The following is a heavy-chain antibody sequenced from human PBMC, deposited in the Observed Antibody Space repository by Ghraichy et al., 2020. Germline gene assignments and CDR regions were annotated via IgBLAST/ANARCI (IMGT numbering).Heavy chain of an antibody. V-gene: IGHV4-34*01. J-gene: IGHJ6*02. Sequence: SETLSLTCAVSGGSFSGYYWSWIRQPPGKGLEWIGEINHSESAFSNPSLKSRVAISVDRSENQFSLKLSSVSAADTAVYYCAVLASNGVDVWGQGTKVTVSS. D-gene: IGHD3-3*01. CDR3: AVLASNGVDV. CDR2: INHSESA. CDR1: GGSFSGYY.